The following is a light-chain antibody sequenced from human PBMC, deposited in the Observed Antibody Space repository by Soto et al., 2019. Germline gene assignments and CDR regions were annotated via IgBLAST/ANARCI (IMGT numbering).Light chain of an antibody. J-gene: IGKJ4*01. Sequence: DIQMTQSPSSVSASVGDRVTITCRASQDINSWLTWDQQKPGKAPKVLIYIASRLQPGVPSRFSGRGSGTDFSLTISNLQHEDFATYFCQQSKSFPLTFDGGTKVEIK. CDR3: QQSKSFPLT. CDR1: QDINSW. CDR2: IAS. V-gene: IGKV1-12*01.